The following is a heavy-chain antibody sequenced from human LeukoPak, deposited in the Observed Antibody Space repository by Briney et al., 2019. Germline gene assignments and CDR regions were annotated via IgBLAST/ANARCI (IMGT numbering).Heavy chain of an antibody. CDR3: ARAIAAAGTFRSRWLDP. D-gene: IGHD6-13*01. CDR1: GFTFSSYA. Sequence: GGSLRLSCAASGFTFSSYAMHWVRQAPGKGLEYVSAISSNGGSTYYANSVKGRFTISRDNSKNTLYLQMNSLRAEDTAVYYCARAIAAAGTFRSRWLDPWGQGTLVTVSS. CDR2: ISSNGGST. J-gene: IGHJ5*02. V-gene: IGHV3-64*01.